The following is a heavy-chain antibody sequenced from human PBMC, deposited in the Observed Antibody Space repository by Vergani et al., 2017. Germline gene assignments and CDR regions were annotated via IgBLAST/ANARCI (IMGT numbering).Heavy chain of an antibody. J-gene: IGHJ5*02. CDR1: GFTLRSHGMH. D-gene: IGHD3-10*01. V-gene: IGHV4-59*05. CDR3: TNMVRGVKGTFDP. Sequence: QVHLVESGGGVVQPGRSLRLSCAASGFTLRSHGMHWVRQAPGKGLEWIGSIYYSGSTYYNPSLKSRVTISVDTSKNQFSLKLSSVTAADTAVYYCTNMVRGVKGTFDPWGQGTLVTVSS. CDR2: IYYSGST.